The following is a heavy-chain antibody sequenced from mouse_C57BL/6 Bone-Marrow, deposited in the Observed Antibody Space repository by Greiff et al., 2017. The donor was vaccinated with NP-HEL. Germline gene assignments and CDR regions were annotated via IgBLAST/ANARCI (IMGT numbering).Heavy chain of an antibody. CDR1: GYTFTSYW. J-gene: IGHJ2*01. CDR3: ARRFTTALYFDY. CDR2: IDPNSGGT. Sequence: VQLQQPGAELVKPGASVKLSCKASGYTFTSYWMHWVKQRPGRGLEWIGGIDPNSGGTKYNEKFKSKATLTVDKPSSTAYMQLSSLTSEDSAVYYCARRFTTALYFDYWGQGTTLTVSS. V-gene: IGHV1-72*01. D-gene: IGHD1-2*01.